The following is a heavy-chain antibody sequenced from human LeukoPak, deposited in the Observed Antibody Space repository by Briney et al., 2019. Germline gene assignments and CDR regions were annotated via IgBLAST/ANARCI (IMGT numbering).Heavy chain of an antibody. Sequence: GGSLRLSCAASGFDFQNHIIHWVRQAPGKGLEWVANINKDGGEKYYVDSVKGRFTISRDNAKNSLYLQMNSLRADDTAVHYCVKDSPPRYSGSPPAYWGQGTLVTVSS. V-gene: IGHV3-7*03. CDR2: INKDGGEK. J-gene: IGHJ4*02. CDR3: VKDSPPRYSGSPPAY. D-gene: IGHD1-26*01. CDR1: GFDFQNHI.